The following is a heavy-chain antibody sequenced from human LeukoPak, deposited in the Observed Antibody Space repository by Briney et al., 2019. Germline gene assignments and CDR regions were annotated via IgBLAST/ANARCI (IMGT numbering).Heavy chain of an antibody. CDR2: ISGSGGST. Sequence: GGSLRLSCVASGFSFSDSVMSWVRQAPGKGLEWVSAISGSGGSTYYADSVKGRFTISRDNSKNTLYLQMNSLRAEDTAVYYCAKGPPAALDYWGQGTLVTVSS. CDR1: GFSFSDSV. CDR3: AKGPPAALDY. J-gene: IGHJ4*02. V-gene: IGHV3-23*01. D-gene: IGHD2-2*01.